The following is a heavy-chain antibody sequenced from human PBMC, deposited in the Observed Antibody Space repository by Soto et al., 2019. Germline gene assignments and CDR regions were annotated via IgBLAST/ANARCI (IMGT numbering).Heavy chain of an antibody. CDR1: GYTFTKFH. CDR3: ATEGDPRLYAATVFDY. D-gene: IGHD3-16*01. V-gene: IGHV1-46*01. J-gene: IGHJ4*02. Sequence: QVRLVQSGAEVKKPGASVKISCETSGYTFTKFHLHWVRQAPGQGLEWVWRINPAGGAANYAQPFQGTVSVPTGTSTSTVDMQLSNLRSEDTAVYYCATEGDPRLYAATVFDYWGQGTLLSVSS. CDR2: INPAGGAA.